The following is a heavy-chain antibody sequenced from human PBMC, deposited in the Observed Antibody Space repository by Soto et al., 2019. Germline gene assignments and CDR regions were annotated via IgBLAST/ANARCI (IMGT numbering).Heavy chain of an antibody. V-gene: IGHV1-8*01. J-gene: IGHJ6*02. CDR1: GYTFTTYD. CDR2: MSPNSGAT. CDR3: ARGVDAGVDV. D-gene: IGHD1-1*01. Sequence: QVQLVQAGAEVTKPGASVKVSCKASGYTFTTYDINWVRQATGQGLEWLGWMSPNSGATGYAQKFKGRVTMTRATSMTTAYMELSNLRSEDTAMYYCARGVDAGVDVWGQGTTVTVSS.